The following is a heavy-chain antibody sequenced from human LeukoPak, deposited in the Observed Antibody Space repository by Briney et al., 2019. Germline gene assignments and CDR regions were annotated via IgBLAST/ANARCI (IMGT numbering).Heavy chain of an antibody. J-gene: IGHJ4*02. D-gene: IGHD2-15*01. CDR2: IRYDGSNK. Sequence: PGGSLRLSCAASGFTFSSYGMHWVRQAPGKGLEWVAFIRYDGSNKYYADSVKGRFTISRDNSKNTLYLQMNSLRAEDTAVYYCAKDGYCSGGSCYSVFDYWGQGNLVTVSS. CDR1: GFTFSSYG. V-gene: IGHV3-30*02. CDR3: AKDGYCSGGSCYSVFDY.